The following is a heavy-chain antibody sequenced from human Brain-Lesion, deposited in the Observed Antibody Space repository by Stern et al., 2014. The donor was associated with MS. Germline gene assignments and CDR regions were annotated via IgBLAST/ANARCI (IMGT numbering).Heavy chain of an antibody. Sequence: QMQLVQSGAEVKKTGSSVKVSCQASGYTFTNRYLHWVRQDHGQALEWMGWIPHFTGNNNYAKLFQDSVTITKDSTTNTAVSDISSLRSDDTAIYFCAEGGSYGFVYWGQGTLVTVSS. CDR2: IPHFTGNN. V-gene: IGHV1-45*02. CDR3: AEGGSYGFVY. J-gene: IGHJ4*02. CDR1: GYTFTNRY. D-gene: IGHD4-17*01.